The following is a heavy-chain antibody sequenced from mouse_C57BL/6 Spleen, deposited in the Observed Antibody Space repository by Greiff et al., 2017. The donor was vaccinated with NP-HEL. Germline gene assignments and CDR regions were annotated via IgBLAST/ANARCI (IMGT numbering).Heavy chain of an antibody. CDR1: GFTFTDYY. Sequence: DVKLVESGGGLVQPGGSLSLSCAASGFTFTDYYMSWVRQPPGKALEWLGFIRNKANGYTTEYSASVKGRFTISRDNSQSILYRQMNALRAEDSATYYCARYHYYGSSYGWFAYWGQGTLVTVSA. D-gene: IGHD1-1*01. J-gene: IGHJ3*01. V-gene: IGHV7-3*01. CDR3: ARYHYYGSSYGWFAY. CDR2: IRNKANGYTT.